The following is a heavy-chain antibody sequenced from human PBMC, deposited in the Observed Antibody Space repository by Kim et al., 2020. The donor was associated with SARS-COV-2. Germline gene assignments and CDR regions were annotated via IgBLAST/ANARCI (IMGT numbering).Heavy chain of an antibody. Sequence: STKTDADSVKGRFTNSRDSATNTLYLKMNSLRAEDTAVYYCEGYYFGMDVWGQGTTVTVSS. J-gene: IGHJ6*02. V-gene: IGHV3-74*01. CDR3: EGYYFGMDV. CDR2: STK.